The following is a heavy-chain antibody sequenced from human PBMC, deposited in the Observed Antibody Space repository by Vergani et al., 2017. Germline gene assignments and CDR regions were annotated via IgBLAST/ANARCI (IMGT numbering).Heavy chain of an antibody. V-gene: IGHV3-33*06. J-gene: IGHJ4*02. CDR2: IWHDGSNE. CDR1: GFIFSDHV. D-gene: IGHD1-14*01. CDR3: AKEGRSGITPFVAD. Sequence: QVQLVESGGGVVQPGKSLSLSCETSGFIFSDHVMHWVRQAPGKGLEWVAGIWHDGSNEKYVDSVQGRFTISRDNSKNTVFLQMNSLRAEDTAVYYCAKEGRSGITPFVADWGQGTLVTVSS.